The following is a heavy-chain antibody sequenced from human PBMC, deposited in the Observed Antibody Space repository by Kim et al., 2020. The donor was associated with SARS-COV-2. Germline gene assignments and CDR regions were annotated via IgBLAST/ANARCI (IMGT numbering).Heavy chain of an antibody. D-gene: IGHD6-13*01. CDR2: IKSKIDGGTA. Sequence: GGSLRLSCAASGFTFSNAWMSWVRQAPGKGLEWVGRIKSKIDGGTADYAAPVKGRFTISRDDSKNTLCLQMNSLKSEDTVVYYCTKHIAAVAAYGMDVWGQGTTVTVSS. CDR1: GFTFSNAW. J-gene: IGHJ6*02. V-gene: IGHV3-15*01. CDR3: TKHIAAVAAYGMDV.